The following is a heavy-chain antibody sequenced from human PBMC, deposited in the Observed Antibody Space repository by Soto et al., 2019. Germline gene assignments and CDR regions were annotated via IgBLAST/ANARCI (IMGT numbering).Heavy chain of an antibody. J-gene: IGHJ4*02. CDR1: GGSVSSGSYY. V-gene: IGHV4-61*01. CDR2: IYYSGST. Sequence: SETLSLTCTVSGGSVSSGSYYWSWIRQPPGKGLEWIGYIYYSGSTNYNPPLKSRVTISVDTSKNQFSLKLSSVTAADTAVYYCAVLDTAIVRALDYWGQGTLVAVS. CDR3: AVLDTAIVRALDY. D-gene: IGHD5-18*01.